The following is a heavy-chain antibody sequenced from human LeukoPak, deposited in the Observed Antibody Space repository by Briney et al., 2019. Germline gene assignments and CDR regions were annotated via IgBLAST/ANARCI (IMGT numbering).Heavy chain of an antibody. V-gene: IGHV3-7*01. CDR1: GFTFSSYW. CDR3: ARDSRLGYCSSTSCYILDYYGMDV. D-gene: IGHD2-2*02. J-gene: IGHJ6*02. CDR2: IKQDGSEK. Sequence: PGGSLRLSCAASGFTFSSYWMSWVRQAPGKGLEWVANIKQDGSEKYYVDSVKGRFTISRDNAKNSLYLQMNSLRAEDTAVYYCARDSRLGYCSSTSCYILDYYGMDVWGQGTTVTVSS.